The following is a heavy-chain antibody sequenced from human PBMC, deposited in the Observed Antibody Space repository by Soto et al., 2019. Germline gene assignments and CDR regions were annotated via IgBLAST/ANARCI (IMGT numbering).Heavy chain of an antibody. CDR2: T. V-gene: IGHV3-23*01. J-gene: IGHJ4*02. CDR3: VKDYRTTSPA. CDR1: GFNFNIYA. D-gene: IGHD3-16*02. Sequence: EVQLLESGGGLVQPGGSLTLSCEASGFNFNIYAMSWVRQALGKGLEWVSSTVKGRFTISRDNSKATLHLQMNSLRVEDTAVYFCVKDYRTTSPAWGQGTLVTVSS.